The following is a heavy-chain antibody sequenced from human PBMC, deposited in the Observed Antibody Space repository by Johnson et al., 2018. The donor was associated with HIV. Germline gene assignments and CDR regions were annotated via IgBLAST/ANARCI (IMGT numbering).Heavy chain of an antibody. CDR3: APLGDAFDI. D-gene: IGHD7-27*01. J-gene: IGHJ3*02. CDR1: GFTFSSYA. Sequence: VQLVESGGGLVQPGGSLRLSCAASGFTFSSYAMSWVRQAPGQGLEWVSTISGSGGSTYSADSVTGRFTISRDNSKNTLYLQMNSLRAEDTAVYYCAPLGDAFDIWGQGTMVTVSS. CDR2: ISGSGGST. V-gene: IGHV3-23*04.